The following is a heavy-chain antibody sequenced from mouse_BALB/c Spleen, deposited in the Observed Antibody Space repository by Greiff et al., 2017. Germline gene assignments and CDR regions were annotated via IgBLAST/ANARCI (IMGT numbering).Heavy chain of an antibody. Sequence: VKLMESGPGLVAPSQSLSITCTVSGFSLTSYGVHWVRQPPGKGLEWLGVIWAGGSTNYNSALMSRLSISKDNSKSQVFLKMNSLQTDDTAMYYCARDDGGYYYAMDYWGQGTSVTVSS. J-gene: IGHJ4*01. CDR1: GFSLTSYG. CDR3: ARDDGGYYYAMDY. CDR2: IWAGGST. V-gene: IGHV2-9*02.